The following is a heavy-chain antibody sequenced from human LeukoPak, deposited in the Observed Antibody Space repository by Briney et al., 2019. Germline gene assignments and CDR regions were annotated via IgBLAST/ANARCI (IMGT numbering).Heavy chain of an antibody. CDR1: GFTFSSYA. D-gene: IGHD3-16*01. J-gene: IGHJ5*02. CDR3: ASRLGEKTQNWFDP. CDR2: ISYDGSNK. V-gene: IGHV3-30*04. Sequence: GGSLRLSCAASGFTFSSYAMHWVRQAPGKGLEWVAVISYDGSNKYYADSVKGRFTISRDNSKNTLYLQMNSLRAEDTAVYYCASRLGEKTQNWFDPWGQGTLVTVSS.